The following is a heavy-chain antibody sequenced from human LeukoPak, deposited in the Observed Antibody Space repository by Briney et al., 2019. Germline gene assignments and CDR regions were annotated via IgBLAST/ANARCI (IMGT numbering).Heavy chain of an antibody. V-gene: IGHV3-23*01. J-gene: IGHJ5*02. CDR1: GFTVSSNY. Sequence: GGSLRLSCAASGFTVSSNYMSWVRQAPGKGLEWVSAISGSGGSTYYADSVKGQFTISRDNSKNTLYLQMNSLRAEDTAVYYCAKGGYNWNGNWFDPWGQGTLVTVSS. CDR2: ISGSGGST. CDR3: AKGGYNWNGNWFDP. D-gene: IGHD1-1*01.